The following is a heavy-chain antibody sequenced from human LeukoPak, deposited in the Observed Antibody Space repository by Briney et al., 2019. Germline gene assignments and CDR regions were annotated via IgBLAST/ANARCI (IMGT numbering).Heavy chain of an antibody. J-gene: IGHJ4*02. Sequence: GASVKVSCKASGGTFSDHAVSWVRQAPGQGLEWMGRIIPLIGIRSYAQKFQDRVTISTDKSTNTAYMEVSTLRSEDTAVYYCAIIGVGGVDPFDSWGQGTPVTVSS. V-gene: IGHV1-69*04. D-gene: IGHD6-19*01. CDR1: GGTFSDHA. CDR2: IIPLIGIR. CDR3: AIIGVGGVDPFDS.